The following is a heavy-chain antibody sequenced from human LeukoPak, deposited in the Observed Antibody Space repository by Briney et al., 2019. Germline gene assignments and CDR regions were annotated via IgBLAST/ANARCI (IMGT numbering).Heavy chain of an antibody. V-gene: IGHV3-48*01. Sequence: GGSLRLSCAASGFSFRTYSMNWVRQAPGKGLEWVSYISSTSDIIYYADSVKGRFTISRDNDKNSLYLQMNSLRAEDTAVYYCTRSWFDPWGQGTLVTVSS. CDR3: TRSWFDP. CDR1: GFSFRTYS. CDR2: ISSTSDII. J-gene: IGHJ5*02.